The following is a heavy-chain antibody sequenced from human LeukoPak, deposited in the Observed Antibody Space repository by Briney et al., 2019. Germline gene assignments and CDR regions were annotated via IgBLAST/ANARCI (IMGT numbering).Heavy chain of an antibody. J-gene: IGHJ5*02. CDR3: ARGSGNYWFDP. Sequence: ASVKVSCKASGYTFTAYYIHWVRQAPGRGLEWMAWINPNTGDTNYAQKFQGRVIMARDTSISTAYMELSRLRSDDTAVYYCARGSGNYWFDPWGQGTLVTVSS. V-gene: IGHV1-2*02. CDR2: INPNTGDT. D-gene: IGHD1-26*01. CDR1: GYTFTAYY.